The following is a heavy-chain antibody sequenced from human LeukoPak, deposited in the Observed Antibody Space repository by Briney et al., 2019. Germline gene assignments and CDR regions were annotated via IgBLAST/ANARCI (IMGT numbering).Heavy chain of an antibody. V-gene: IGHV4-39*07. Sequence: SETLSLTCTVSGGSISSSSYYWGWLRQPPGKGLEWIGSIYYSGTTYYKPSLRSRVTISVDTSKNQFYLRLTSVTAADSAMYYCARESSSSPDYWGQGTLVTVSS. J-gene: IGHJ4*02. CDR1: GGSISSSSYY. D-gene: IGHD6-6*01. CDR3: ARESSSSPDY. CDR2: IYYSGTT.